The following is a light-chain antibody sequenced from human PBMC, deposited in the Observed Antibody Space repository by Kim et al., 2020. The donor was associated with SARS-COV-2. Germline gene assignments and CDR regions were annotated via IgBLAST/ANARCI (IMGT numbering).Light chain of an antibody. V-gene: IGKV3-20*01. CDR2: GAS. Sequence: EIVLTQSPGTLSLSPGERATLSCRASQSVSSSYLAWYQQKPGQAPRLLIYGASSRATGIPDRFSGSGSGTDFTLTISRLEPEDVAVYYCRQYDSKPQLTFGGRTKVDIK. CDR1: QSVSSSY. CDR3: RQYDSKPQLT. J-gene: IGKJ4*01.